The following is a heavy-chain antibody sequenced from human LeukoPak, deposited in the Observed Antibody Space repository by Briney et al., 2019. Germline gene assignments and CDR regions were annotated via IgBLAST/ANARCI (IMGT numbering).Heavy chain of an antibody. Sequence: PGGSLRLSCAASGFTFSSYSMNWVRQAPGKGLEWVSSISSSSSHIYYADSVKGRFTISRDNAKNSLYLQMNSLRAEDTAVYYCARVASPLRLDAFDIWGQGTMVTVSS. CDR3: ARVASPLRLDAFDI. V-gene: IGHV3-21*01. CDR1: GFTFSSYS. D-gene: IGHD4-17*01. J-gene: IGHJ3*02. CDR2: ISSSSSHI.